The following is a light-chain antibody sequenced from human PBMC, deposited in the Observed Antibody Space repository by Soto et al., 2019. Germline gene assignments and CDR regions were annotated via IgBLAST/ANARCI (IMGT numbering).Light chain of an antibody. V-gene: IGKV1-5*01. CDR1: QSIGRW. CDR2: DAS. Sequence: DIQMTQSPSPLSASVGDRVTITCRASQSIGRWLAWYQQKPWKAPKLMIYDASTLKSGVPSRFSGSGSGTEFTLTISSLQPDDFTTYYCQQYNLHSPATFGQGTMVEIK. J-gene: IGKJ1*01. CDR3: QQYNLHSPAT.